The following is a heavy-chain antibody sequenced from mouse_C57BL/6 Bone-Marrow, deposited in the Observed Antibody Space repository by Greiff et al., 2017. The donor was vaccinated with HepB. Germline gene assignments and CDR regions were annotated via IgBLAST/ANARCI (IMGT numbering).Heavy chain of an antibody. Sequence: VQLKESGGGLVKPGGSLKLSCAASGFTFSDYGMHWVRQAPEKGLEWVAYISSGSSTIYYADTVKGRFTISRDNAKNTLFLQMTSLRSEDTAMYYCAKLTGFAYWGQGTLVTVSA. CDR3: AKLTGFAY. V-gene: IGHV5-17*01. D-gene: IGHD4-1*01. J-gene: IGHJ3*01. CDR1: GFTFSDYG. CDR2: ISSGSSTI.